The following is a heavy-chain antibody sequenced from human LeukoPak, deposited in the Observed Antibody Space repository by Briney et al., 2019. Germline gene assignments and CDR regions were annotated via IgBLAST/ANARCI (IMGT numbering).Heavy chain of an antibody. J-gene: IGHJ4*02. V-gene: IGHV3-23*01. CDR2: ISGDDGST. Sequence: PGRSLRLSCAASGLTLRMYAMTWIRQAPGKGLQWVSVISGDDGSTYYAESVRGRFTITRDSSKNTTYLQLKNLRAEDTAIYYCAKDRDCSSPGCYDFANWGQGTLVTVSS. CDR3: AKDRDCSSPGCYDFAN. CDR1: GLTLRMYA. D-gene: IGHD2-2*01.